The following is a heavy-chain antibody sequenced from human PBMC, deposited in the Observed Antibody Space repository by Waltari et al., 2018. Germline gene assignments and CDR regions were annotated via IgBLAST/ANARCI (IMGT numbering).Heavy chain of an antibody. Sequence: EVQLLESGGGLVQPGGSLRLSCAASGFTFSSYAMSWVRQAPGKGLEWVSVIYSGGSTYYADSVKGRFTISRDNSKNTLYLQMNSLRAEDTAVYYCARDYGDFQYFDYWGQGTLVTVSS. CDR2: IYSGGST. CDR1: GFTFSSYA. V-gene: IGHV3-23*03. J-gene: IGHJ4*02. D-gene: IGHD4-17*01. CDR3: ARDYGDFQYFDY.